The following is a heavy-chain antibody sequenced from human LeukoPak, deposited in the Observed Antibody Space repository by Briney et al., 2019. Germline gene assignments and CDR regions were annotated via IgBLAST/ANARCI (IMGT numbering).Heavy chain of an antibody. CDR3: ASDFTTVRRVITAFDI. CDR1: GLTFSSYA. Sequence: GGSLRLSCGALGLTFSSYAMHGGGRGPGKGWKGVGVISYDGRIKYYASSVKGRLTISRDNSKNTPYLKVNSRRAEDTPVYYCASDFTTVRRVITAFDIWGQGPMVTVS. J-gene: IGHJ3*02. V-gene: IGHV3-30*04. CDR2: ISYDGRIK. D-gene: IGHD3-10*01.